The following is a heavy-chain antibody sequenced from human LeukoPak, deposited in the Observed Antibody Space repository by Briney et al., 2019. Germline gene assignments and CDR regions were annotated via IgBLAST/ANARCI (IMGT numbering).Heavy chain of an antibody. CDR2: IYNTINYT. V-gene: IGHV3-11*06. CDR1: GFTFRDYY. CDR3: ARDEGHGIVGATLFDY. Sequence: PGGSLRLSCAASGFTFRDYYMSWIRQAPGKRLEWVSRIYNTINYTNYADSVKGRFTISRDNAKNSLYLQMNSLRAEDTAVYYCARDEGHGIVGATLFDYWGQGTLVTVSS. D-gene: IGHD1-26*01. J-gene: IGHJ4*02.